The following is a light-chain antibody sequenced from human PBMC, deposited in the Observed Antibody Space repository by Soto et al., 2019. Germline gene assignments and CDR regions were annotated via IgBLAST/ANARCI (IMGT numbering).Light chain of an antibody. CDR3: QQRSGYPIT. J-gene: IGKJ5*01. V-gene: IGKV1-9*01. CDR2: SAF. Sequence: DIQLTQSPSFLSASVGDTVTITCRVSQGISNYLAWYQQKAGKAPKLLIHSAFTLQSGVPSRFSGSGSGTEFTLTISSLQPEDFATYYCQQRSGYPITFGQGTRLEIK. CDR1: QGISNY.